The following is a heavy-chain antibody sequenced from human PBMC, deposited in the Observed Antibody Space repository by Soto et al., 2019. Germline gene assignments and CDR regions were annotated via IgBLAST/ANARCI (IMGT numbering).Heavy chain of an antibody. CDR2: IWYDGGNK. CDR1: GFAFSNNG. V-gene: IGHV3-33*01. CDR3: ARGNYNWNYVVDY. D-gene: IGHD1-7*01. Sequence: PGESLKISCAASGFAFSNNGMHWVRQAPGKGLEWVAVIWYDGGNKYYADSVKGRFTISRDNSKNTLYLQMNSLRAEDTAVYYCARGNYNWNYVVDYWGQGTLVTVSS. J-gene: IGHJ4*02.